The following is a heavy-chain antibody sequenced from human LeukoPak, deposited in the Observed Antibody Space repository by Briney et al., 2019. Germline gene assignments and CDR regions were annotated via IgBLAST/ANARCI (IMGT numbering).Heavy chain of an antibody. CDR2: IYYSGRT. Sequence: PSETLSLTCSVSGGSISRTNYYWGWVRQPPGKGLEWVGSIYYSGRTYYNSSLKSRHTISVDTSKNQFSLKLTSVTAADTAVYFCARQWGTDYDVLTGSSGVDYWGQGTLVTVSS. J-gene: IGHJ4*02. V-gene: IGHV4-39*01. CDR1: GGSISRTNYY. D-gene: IGHD3-9*01. CDR3: ARQWGTDYDVLTGSSGVDY.